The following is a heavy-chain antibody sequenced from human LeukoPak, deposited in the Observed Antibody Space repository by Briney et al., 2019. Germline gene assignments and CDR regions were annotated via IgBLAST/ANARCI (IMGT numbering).Heavy chain of an antibody. V-gene: IGHV3-30*18. CDR1: GFTFSSYG. D-gene: IGHD1-1*01. Sequence: GGSLRLSCAASGFTFSSYGMHWVRQAPGKGLEWVAVIPYDGSNKYYADSVKGRFTISRDNSKNTLYLQMNSLRAEDTAVYYCAKSKGTTGTTGVDYWGQGTLVTVSS. J-gene: IGHJ4*02. CDR2: IPYDGSNK. CDR3: AKSKGTTGTTGVDY.